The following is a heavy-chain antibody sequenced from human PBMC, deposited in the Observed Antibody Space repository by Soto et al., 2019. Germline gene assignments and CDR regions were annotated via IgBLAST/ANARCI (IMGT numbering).Heavy chain of an antibody. V-gene: IGHV3-7*01. D-gene: IGHD1-7*01. J-gene: IGHJ4*02. CDR1: GFTFSSYW. Sequence: GGSLRLSCAASGFTFSSYWMSWVRQAPGKGLEWVANIKQDGSEKYYVDSVKGRFTISRDNAENSLYLQMNSLRAEDAAVYYCARMANWNYPQYYFDYWGQGTLVTVSS. CDR3: ARMANWNYPQYYFDY. CDR2: IKQDGSEK.